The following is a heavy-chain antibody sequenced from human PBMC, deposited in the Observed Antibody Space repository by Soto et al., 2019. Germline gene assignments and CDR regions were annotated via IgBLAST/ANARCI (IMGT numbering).Heavy chain of an antibody. J-gene: IGHJ6*01. CDR3: ARDRYQVISAGMDV. CDR1: GYTFTGYY. Sequence: QVQLVQSGADVTTPGASVRVSCKASGYTFTGYYVHWVREAPGQGLEWMGWINPETGGTSYAQKCQGRVTLSRATSINTAYLELSRLRFDDAAVYFCARDRYQVISAGMDVWGQGTTVTFAS. V-gene: IGHV1-2*02. D-gene: IGHD2-2*01. CDR2: INPETGGT.